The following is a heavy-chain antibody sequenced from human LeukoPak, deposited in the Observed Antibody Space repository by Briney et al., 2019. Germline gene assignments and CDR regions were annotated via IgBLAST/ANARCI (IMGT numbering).Heavy chain of an antibody. CDR1: GYTFTSYA. D-gene: IGHD3-10*01. CDR2: INAGNGNT. V-gene: IGHV1-3*01. CDR3: ARGGLLWFGELLGYFDY. Sequence: ASVKVSCKASGYTFTSYAMHWVRQAPGQRLEWMGWINAGNGNTKYSQKFKGRVTITRDTSASTAYMEVSSLRSDTAVYYCARGGLLWFGELLGYFDYWGQGTLVTVSS. J-gene: IGHJ4*02.